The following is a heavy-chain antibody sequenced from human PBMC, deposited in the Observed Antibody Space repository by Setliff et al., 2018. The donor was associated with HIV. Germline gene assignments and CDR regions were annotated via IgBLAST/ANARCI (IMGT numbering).Heavy chain of an antibody. CDR1: RYTLTELS. CDR3: AAKRRYNYDLKGPLDY. V-gene: IGHV1-24*01. Sequence: ASVKVSCKVSRYTLTELSMYWVRQAPGKGLEWMGSFDPEHRKTLYAQKFQGRVTMTQDTSTDTAYMELSSLRSDDTAVHYCAAKRRYNYDLKGPLDYWAQGTLVTVSS. J-gene: IGHJ4*02. D-gene: IGHD5-18*01. CDR2: FDPEHRKT.